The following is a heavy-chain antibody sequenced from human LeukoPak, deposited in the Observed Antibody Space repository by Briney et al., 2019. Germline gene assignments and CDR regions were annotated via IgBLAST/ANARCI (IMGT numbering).Heavy chain of an antibody. Sequence: GGSLRLSCAASGFTFSGYAMSWVRQAPGKGPEWVSALSGSGIYTYYADSVKGRFTISRDNSKNMLYLQMNSLRDEDTAVYYCARAHSIASYYYGVDVWGQGTTVTVSS. V-gene: IGHV3-23*01. J-gene: IGHJ6*02. D-gene: IGHD2/OR15-2a*01. CDR1: GFTFSGYA. CDR3: ARAHSIASYYYGVDV. CDR2: LSGSGIYT.